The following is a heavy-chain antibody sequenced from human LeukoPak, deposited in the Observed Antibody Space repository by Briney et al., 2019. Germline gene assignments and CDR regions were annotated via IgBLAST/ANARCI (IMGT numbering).Heavy chain of an antibody. D-gene: IGHD3-16*02. V-gene: IGHV3-30*03. J-gene: IGHJ3*02. Sequence: GGSLRLSCAASGFTFRSYSMNWVRQAPGKGLEWVAVISYDGSNKYYADSVKGRFTISRDNSKNTLYLQMNSLRAEDTAVYYCARTTYVWGSYREDAFNIWGRGTMVTVSS. CDR3: ARTTYVWGSYREDAFNI. CDR2: ISYDGSNK. CDR1: GFTFRSYS.